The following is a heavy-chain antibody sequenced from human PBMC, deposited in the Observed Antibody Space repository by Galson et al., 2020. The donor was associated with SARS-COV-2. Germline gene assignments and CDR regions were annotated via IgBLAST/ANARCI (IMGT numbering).Heavy chain of an antibody. J-gene: IGHJ5*02. CDR3: ASISKTIP. CDR2: IKSKSDGETT. Sequence: GESLKISCAASGFTFSNVWMNWVRQAPGKGLEWVGRIKSKSDGETTDYAAPVKGRFSISRDDSKNTLYLQMNSLKIEDTGVYYCASISKTIPWGQGTLVTVSS. CDR1: GFTFSNVW. D-gene: IGHD3-3*01. V-gene: IGHV3-15*01.